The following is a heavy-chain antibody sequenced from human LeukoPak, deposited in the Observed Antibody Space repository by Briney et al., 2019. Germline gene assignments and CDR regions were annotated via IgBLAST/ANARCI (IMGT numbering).Heavy chain of an antibody. D-gene: IGHD4-17*01. J-gene: IGHJ3*02. V-gene: IGHV1-18*01. Sequence: ASVKVSCKASGYTFTSYGISWVRQAPGQGLEWMRWISAYNGNTNYAQKLQGRVTMTTDTSTSTAYMELRSLRSDDTAVYYCAGNDYGVSDAFDIWGQGTMVTVSS. CDR3: AGNDYGVSDAFDI. CDR2: ISAYNGNT. CDR1: GYTFTSYG.